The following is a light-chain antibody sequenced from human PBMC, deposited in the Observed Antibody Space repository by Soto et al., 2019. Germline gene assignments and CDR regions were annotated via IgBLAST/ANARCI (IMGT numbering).Light chain of an antibody. CDR1: QSVRGN. CDR2: GAS. CDR3: QQYNNWPAGS. V-gene: IGKV3-15*01. Sequence: ELVMTQSPATRSVSPGARATLSCRASQSVRGNLAWYQQKPGQSPRLLIYGASTPATDFPARFSGRGSGTEFTLTISRLRSEDFALYYCQQYNNWPAGSVGQGNKREIK. J-gene: IGKJ2*04.